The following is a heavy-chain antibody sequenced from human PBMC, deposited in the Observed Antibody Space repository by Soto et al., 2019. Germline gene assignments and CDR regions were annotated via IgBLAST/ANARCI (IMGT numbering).Heavy chain of an antibody. Sequence: SETLSLTCTVSGGSISSYYWSWIRQPPGKGLEWIGYIYYSGSTNYNPSLKSRVTISVDTSKNQFSLKLSSVTAADTAVYYCARYTVTAPNYYYMDVWGKGTTVTVSS. CDR2: IYYSGST. D-gene: IGHD4-17*01. V-gene: IGHV4-59*01. CDR1: GGSISSYY. J-gene: IGHJ6*03. CDR3: ARYTVTAPNYYYMDV.